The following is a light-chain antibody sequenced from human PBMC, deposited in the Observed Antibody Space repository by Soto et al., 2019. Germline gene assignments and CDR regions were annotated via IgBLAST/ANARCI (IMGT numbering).Light chain of an antibody. CDR1: QSVNYSY. V-gene: IGKV3-20*01. CDR3: QQYGSSPLT. CDR2: GAS. Sequence: EIVLTQSPGTLSLSPGERATLSCGASQSVNYSYLAWYQQKPGQAPRLLIYGASSRATGIPGRFSGSGSGTDFTLTISRLEPEDFAVYYCQQYGSSPLTFGGGTKVDIK. J-gene: IGKJ4*01.